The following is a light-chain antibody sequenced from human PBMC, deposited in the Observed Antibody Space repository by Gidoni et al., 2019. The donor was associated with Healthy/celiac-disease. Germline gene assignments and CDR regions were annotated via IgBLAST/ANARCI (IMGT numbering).Light chain of an antibody. CDR2: SNN. CDR3: AAWDDSLSGPTV. Sequence: QSVLTQPPSASGTPGQRVTISCSGSSSNIGSNYVYWYQQLPGTAPKLLIYSNNQRPSGVPDRFSGSKSGTSASLAICGLRSEDEADYYCAAWDDSLSGPTVFGGGTKLTVL. CDR1: SSNIGSNY. V-gene: IGLV1-47*02. J-gene: IGLJ3*02.